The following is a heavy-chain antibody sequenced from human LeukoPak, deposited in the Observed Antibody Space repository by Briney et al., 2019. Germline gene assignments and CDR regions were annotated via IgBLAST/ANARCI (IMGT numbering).Heavy chain of an antibody. Sequence: SETLSLTCTVSGGSISGYYWSWIRQPPGKGLEWIANIYYGGSANYNPSLKSRVTMSVDTSKSQFSLNLSSVTAADTAVYYCARPMLGITHPFDCWGQGTPVTVSS. J-gene: IGHJ4*02. CDR3: ARPMLGITHPFDC. V-gene: IGHV4-59*01. CDR1: GGSISGYY. CDR2: IYYGGSA. D-gene: IGHD3-10*01.